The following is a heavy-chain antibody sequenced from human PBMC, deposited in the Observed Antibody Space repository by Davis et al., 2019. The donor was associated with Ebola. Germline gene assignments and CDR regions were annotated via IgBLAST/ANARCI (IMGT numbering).Heavy chain of an antibody. D-gene: IGHD3-3*01. CDR2: ISYDGSNK. V-gene: IGHV3-30*18. J-gene: IGHJ4*02. CDR1: GFTFSSYG. Sequence: GSLRLSCAASGFTFSSYGMHWVRQAPGKGLEWVAVISYDGSNKYYADSVKGRFTISRDNSKNTLYLQMNSLRAEDTAVYYCAKELQPYYDFWSGYCLDYWGQGTLVTVSS. CDR3: AKELQPYYDFWSGYCLDY.